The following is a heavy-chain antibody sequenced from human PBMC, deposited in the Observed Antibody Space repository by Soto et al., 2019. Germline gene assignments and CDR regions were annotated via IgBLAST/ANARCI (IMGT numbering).Heavy chain of an antibody. CDR2: IWYDGSNE. CDR1: GFTFSSYG. CDR3: ARGASSTWVDY. J-gene: IGHJ4*02. V-gene: IGHV3-33*01. D-gene: IGHD6-13*01. Sequence: HVQLVESGGGVVQPGRSLRLSCAASGFTFSSYGLHWVRQAPGKGLEWVAVIWYDGSNEKYGDSVKGRFTISRDNSKNTLYLQMNSLRDEDTAVYYCARGASSTWVDYWGQGTLVTVA.